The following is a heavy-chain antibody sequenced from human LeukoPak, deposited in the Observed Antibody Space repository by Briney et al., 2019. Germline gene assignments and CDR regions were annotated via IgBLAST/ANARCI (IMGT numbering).Heavy chain of an antibody. Sequence: PGGSLRLSCAASGFTFSSYWMSWVRQAPGKGLEWVANIKQDGSEKYYVDSVKGRFTISRDNAKDSLYLQMNSLRAEDTSVYYCARDSYPQNAFDIWGQGTMVTVSS. D-gene: IGHD5-18*01. CDR2: IKQDGSEK. J-gene: IGHJ3*02. CDR1: GFTFSSYW. V-gene: IGHV3-7*01. CDR3: ARDSYPQNAFDI.